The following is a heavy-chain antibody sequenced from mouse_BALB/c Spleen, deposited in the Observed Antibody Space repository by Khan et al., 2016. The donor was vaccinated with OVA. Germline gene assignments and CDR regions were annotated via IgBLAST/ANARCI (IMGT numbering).Heavy chain of an antibody. Sequence: QVQLQQPGIELVRPGASVKLSCKASGYTFTNYWINWVKQRPGQGLEWIGNIYPSDSYSNYNQRFKDKATLTVDKSSNTAYVLRSSHTSEDSAVYYCTREWVDGSSFAYWGQGTLVTVSA. V-gene: IGHV1-69*02. CDR3: TREWVDGSSFAY. CDR2: IYPSDSYS. CDR1: GYTFTNYW. D-gene: IGHD1-3*01. J-gene: IGHJ3*01.